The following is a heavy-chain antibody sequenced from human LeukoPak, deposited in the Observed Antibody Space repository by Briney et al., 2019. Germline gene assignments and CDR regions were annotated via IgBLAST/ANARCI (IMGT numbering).Heavy chain of an antibody. CDR3: ARPVVTAIMIAWYFDL. J-gene: IGHJ2*01. CDR2: ISYDGSNK. CDR1: GFTFSSYA. V-gene: IGHV3-30-3*01. Sequence: GRSLRLSCAASGFTFSSYAMHWVRQAPGKGLEWGAVISYDGSNKYYADSVKGRFTISRDNSKNTLYLQMNSLRAEDTAVYYCARPVVTAIMIAWYFDLWGRGTLVTVSS. D-gene: IGHD2-21*02.